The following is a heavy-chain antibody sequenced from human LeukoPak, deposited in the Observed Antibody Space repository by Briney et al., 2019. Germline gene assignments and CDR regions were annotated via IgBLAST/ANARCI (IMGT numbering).Heavy chain of an antibody. CDR2: IYTSGST. J-gene: IGHJ4*02. CDR1: GGSISSYY. CDR3: ARDEYYDYVWGSYRYGIKPFDY. D-gene: IGHD3-16*02. V-gene: IGHV4-4*07. Sequence: SETLSLTCTVSGGSISSYYWSWIRQPAGKGLEWIGRIYTSGSTNYNPSLKSRVTMSVDTSKNQFSLKLSSVTAADTAVYYCARDEYYDYVWGSYRYGIKPFDYWGQGTLVTVSS.